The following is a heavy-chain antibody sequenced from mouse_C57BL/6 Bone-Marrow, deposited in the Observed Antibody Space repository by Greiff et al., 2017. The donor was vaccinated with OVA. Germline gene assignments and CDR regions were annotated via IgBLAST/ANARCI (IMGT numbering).Heavy chain of an antibody. D-gene: IGHD1-1*01. CDR2: VFPGSGGS. J-gene: IGHJ4*01. V-gene: IGHV1-55*01. CDR3: AVYYGSSGGALDY. Sequence: VQLQQPGAELVKPGASVKMSCRASGYTFTNNWITWVRQRPGQGLEWIGDVFPGSGGSNNNEKFKRRATLTVDTSSSTAYMQLSSLTSEDSAVYYCAVYYGSSGGALDYWGQGTSVTVSS. CDR1: GYTFTNNW.